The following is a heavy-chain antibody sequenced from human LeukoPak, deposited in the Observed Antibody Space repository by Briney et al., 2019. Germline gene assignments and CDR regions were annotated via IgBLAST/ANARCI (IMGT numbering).Heavy chain of an antibody. Sequence: SETLSLTCAVSGYSISSGYYWGWIRPPPGKGLEWIGSIYHSGSTYYNPSLKSRVTISVDTSKNQFSLKLSSVTATDTAVYYCARRPSYSNYVGYYYYYMDVWGKGTTVTVSS. V-gene: IGHV4-38-2*01. CDR2: IYHSGST. D-gene: IGHD4-11*01. CDR1: GYSISSGYY. J-gene: IGHJ6*03. CDR3: ARRPSYSNYVGYYYYYMDV.